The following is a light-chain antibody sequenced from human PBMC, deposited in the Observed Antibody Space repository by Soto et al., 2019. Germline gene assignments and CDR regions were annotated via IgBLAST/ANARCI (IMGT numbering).Light chain of an antibody. J-gene: IGKJ1*01. V-gene: IGKV1-5*01. Sequence: DIQMIQSPSTLSASVGDRVTITCRASQTISTWLAWYQQKPGKAPKLLIFDVSSLESGVPSRFSGSGSGTEFTLTITSLQPDDFATYYCQQYNTFSTFGQGTKVDIK. CDR3: QQYNTFST. CDR2: DVS. CDR1: QTISTW.